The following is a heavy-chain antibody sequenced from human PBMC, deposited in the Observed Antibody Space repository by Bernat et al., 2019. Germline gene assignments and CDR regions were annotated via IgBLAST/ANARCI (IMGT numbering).Heavy chain of an antibody. J-gene: IGHJ4*02. Sequence: VQLVESGGGLVQPGGSLILSCAGSGFTFSSYWMTWVRQAPGKGLEWVAGIWYDGSNKYYADSVKGRFTISRDNSKNTLYLQMNSLRAEDTAVYYCASLPMGGWYARLSYWGQGTLVTVSS. V-gene: IGHV3-33*08. CDR1: GFTFSSYW. D-gene: IGHD6-19*01. CDR3: ASLPMGGWYARLSY. CDR2: IWYDGSNK.